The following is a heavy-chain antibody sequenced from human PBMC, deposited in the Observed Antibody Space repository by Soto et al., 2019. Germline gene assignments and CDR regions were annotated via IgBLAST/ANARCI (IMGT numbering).Heavy chain of an antibody. CDR2: ISSSSSTI. D-gene: IGHD3-22*01. CDR3: ARPYYYDSSGYYRTPYYYYYGMDV. Sequence: GGSLRLSCAASGFTFSSYSMNWVRQAPGKGLEWVSYISSSSSTIYYAGSVKGRFTISRDNAKNSLYLQMNSLRDEDTAVYYCARPYYYDSSGYYRTPYYYYYGMDVWGQGTTVTVSS. CDR1: GFTFSSYS. V-gene: IGHV3-48*02. J-gene: IGHJ6*02.